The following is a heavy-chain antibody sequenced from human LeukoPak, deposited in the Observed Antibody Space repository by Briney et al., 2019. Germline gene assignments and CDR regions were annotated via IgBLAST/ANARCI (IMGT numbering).Heavy chain of an antibody. J-gene: IGHJ4*02. Sequence: ASVKVSCKASGYTFTGYYMHWVRQAPGQGLEWMGWINPNSGGTNYAQKFQGRVTMTRDTSISTAYMELSRLRSDDTAVYYCARSDPRDIVVVPAAFDYWGQGTLVTVSS. CDR1: GYTFTGYY. D-gene: IGHD2-2*01. CDR3: ARSDPRDIVVVPAAFDY. V-gene: IGHV1-2*02. CDR2: INPNSGGT.